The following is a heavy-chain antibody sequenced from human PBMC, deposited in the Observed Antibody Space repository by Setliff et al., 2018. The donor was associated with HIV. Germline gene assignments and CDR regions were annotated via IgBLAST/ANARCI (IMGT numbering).Heavy chain of an antibody. Sequence: ASVKVSCKASGYTFTYYAIHWLRQAPGHRLQWMGWINSGNGNTKYSQKFQGRVTITKDTSASTVYMELTSLRSEDTALYYCARGYDYLYYGMDVWGQGTTVTVSS. J-gene: IGHJ6*02. CDR3: ARGYDYLYYGMDV. D-gene: IGHD1-1*01. CDR2: INSGNGNT. CDR1: GYTFTYYA. V-gene: IGHV1-3*01.